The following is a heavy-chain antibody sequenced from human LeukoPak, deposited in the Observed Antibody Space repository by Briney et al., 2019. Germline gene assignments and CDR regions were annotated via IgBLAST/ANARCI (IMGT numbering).Heavy chain of an antibody. CDR1: GFTFSSYW. CDR3: AREGLVHYYYYCMDV. CDR2: INSDGSST. J-gene: IGHJ6*02. Sequence: GGSLRLSCAASGFTFSSYWMHWVRQVPGKGLVWVSRINSDGSSTSYADSVKGRFTISRDNAKNTLYVQMNSLRAEDTAVYYCAREGLVHYYYYCMDVWGQGTTVTVSS. D-gene: IGHD3-22*01. V-gene: IGHV3-74*01.